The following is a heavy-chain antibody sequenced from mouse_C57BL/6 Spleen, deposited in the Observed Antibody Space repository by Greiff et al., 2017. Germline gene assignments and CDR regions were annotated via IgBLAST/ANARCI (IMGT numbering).Heavy chain of an antibody. CDR3: TRRTYYSNYGRGAMDY. D-gene: IGHD2-5*01. CDR2: IDPETGGT. V-gene: IGHV1-15*01. J-gene: IGHJ4*01. Sequence: QQSGAELVRPGASVTLSCKASGYTFTDYEMHWVKQTPVHGLEWIGAIDPETGGTAYNQKFKGKAILTADKSSSTAYMELRSLTSEDSAVYYCTRRTYYSNYGRGAMDYWGQGTSVTVSS. CDR1: GYTFTDYE.